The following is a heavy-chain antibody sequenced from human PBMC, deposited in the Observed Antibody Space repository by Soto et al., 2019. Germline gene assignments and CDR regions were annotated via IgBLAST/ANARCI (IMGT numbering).Heavy chain of an antibody. Sequence: QVQLVQSGAEVKKPGASVKVSCRASGYTFTSYGISWVRQAPGQGLEWMGWIIAYNGNTNYAQKLQGRVTITTDTSTSTAYMELRRLRSNDTAVYYCARGGSKYGGNEYSDYYGMDVWGQGTTVTVSS. CDR2: IIAYNGNT. D-gene: IGHD2-15*01. CDR3: ARGGSKYGGNEYSDYYGMDV. V-gene: IGHV1-18*01. CDR1: GYTFTSYG. J-gene: IGHJ6*02.